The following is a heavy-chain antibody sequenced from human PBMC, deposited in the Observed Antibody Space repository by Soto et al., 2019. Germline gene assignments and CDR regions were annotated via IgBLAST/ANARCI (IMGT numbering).Heavy chain of an antibody. D-gene: IGHD1-1*01. J-gene: IGHJ4*02. Sequence: GGSLRLSCAASGFTFSDYYMSWIRQAPGKGLEWVSYISSSVSHTNYADSVKGRFTISRDNAKNSLYLQMNSLRAEDTAIYYCAKCDTTGTIFFGYWGQGTLVTVSS. CDR2: ISSSVSHT. V-gene: IGHV3-11*06. CDR3: AKCDTTGTIFFGY. CDR1: GFTFSDYY.